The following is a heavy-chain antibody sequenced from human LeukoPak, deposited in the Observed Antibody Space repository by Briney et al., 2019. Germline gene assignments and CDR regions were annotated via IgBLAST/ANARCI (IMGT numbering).Heavy chain of an antibody. Sequence: GGSLRLSCAASGFTFSSYGIHWVRQAPGKGLEWVTFIRYDGSHKYYADSVKGRFTISRDNSKNTLYLQMNSLRAEDTAVYYCAKGDDYGGKNWFDPWGQGTLVTVSS. J-gene: IGHJ5*02. CDR2: IRYDGSHK. CDR3: AKGDDYGGKNWFDP. CDR1: GFTFSSYG. D-gene: IGHD4-23*01. V-gene: IGHV3-30*02.